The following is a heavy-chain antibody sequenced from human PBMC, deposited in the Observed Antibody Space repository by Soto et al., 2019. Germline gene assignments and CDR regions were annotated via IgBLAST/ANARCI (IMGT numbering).Heavy chain of an antibody. V-gene: IGHV4-31*03. D-gene: IGHD5-18*01. CDR3: ARTRGYSYGSNFDY. CDR1: GGSISSGGYY. CDR2: IYYSGST. Sequence: SETLSLTCTVSGGSISSGGYYWSWIRKHPGKGLEWIGYIYYSGSTYYNPSLKSRVTISVDTSKNQFSLKLSSVTAADTAVYYCARTRGYSYGSNFDYWGQGTLVTVSS. J-gene: IGHJ4*02.